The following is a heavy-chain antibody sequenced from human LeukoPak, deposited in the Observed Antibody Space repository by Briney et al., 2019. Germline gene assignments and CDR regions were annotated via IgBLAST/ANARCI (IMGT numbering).Heavy chain of an antibody. CDR1: GFSFSSYS. J-gene: IGHJ4*02. CDR2: ISSSSSYI. CDR3: ARDPSSWYLTTPDY. D-gene: IGHD6-13*01. V-gene: IGHV3-21*01. Sequence: GGSLRLSCAASGFSFSSYSMNWVRQAPGKGLEWVSSISSSSSYIYYADSVKGRLTISRDNAKNSLYLQMNSLRAEDTAVYYCARDPSSWYLTTPDYWGQGTLVTVSS.